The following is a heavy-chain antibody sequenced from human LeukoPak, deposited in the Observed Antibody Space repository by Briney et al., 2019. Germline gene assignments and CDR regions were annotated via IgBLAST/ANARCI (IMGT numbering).Heavy chain of an antibody. CDR1: GFSLATTGVG. CDR3: AHYGDYRFMWYFDY. J-gene: IGHJ4*02. Sequence: KESGPTLVKPTQTLTLTCTFSGFSLATTGVGVGWLRQPPGKALEWLALIYWNDDNRYSPSLKSRLTITKDTSKNQVVLRMTNMDPVDTATYYCAHYGDYRFMWYFDYWGQGTLVTVSS. V-gene: IGHV2-5*01. CDR2: IYWNDDN. D-gene: IGHD4-17*01.